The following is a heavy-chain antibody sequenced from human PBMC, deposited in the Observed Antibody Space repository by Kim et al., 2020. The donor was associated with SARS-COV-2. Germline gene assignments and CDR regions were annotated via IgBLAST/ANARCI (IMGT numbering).Heavy chain of an antibody. D-gene: IGHD6-13*01. CDR1: GGSISSYY. CDR3: ARSRSSWYRWIWFDP. Sequence: SETLSLTCTVSGGSISSYYWSWIRQPPGKGLEWIGYIYYSGSTNYNPSLKSRVTISVDTSKNQFSLKLSSVTAADTAVYYCARSRSSWYRWIWFDPWGQGTLVTVSS. V-gene: IGHV4-59*13. CDR2: IYYSGST. J-gene: IGHJ5*02.